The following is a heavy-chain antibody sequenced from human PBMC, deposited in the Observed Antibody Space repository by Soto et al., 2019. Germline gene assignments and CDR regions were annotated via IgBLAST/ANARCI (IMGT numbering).Heavy chain of an antibody. D-gene: IGHD3-10*01. J-gene: IGHJ4*02. V-gene: IGHV4-4*07. CDR2: IYTSGST. Sequence: SETLSLTCSVSGASIRSYYWSWIRQPAGKGLEWIGRIYTSGSTNYNPSLKSRVTMSVDTSKNQFSLKLSSVTAADTAVYYCARATHYGSVSNWGQGTLVTVSS. CDR1: GASIRSYY. CDR3: ARATHYGSVSN.